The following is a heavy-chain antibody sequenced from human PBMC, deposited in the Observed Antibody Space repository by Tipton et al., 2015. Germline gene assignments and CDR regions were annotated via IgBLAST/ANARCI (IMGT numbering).Heavy chain of an antibody. CDR2: IHRTGSPI. CDR3: AKRLGTSIVGATYFDY. J-gene: IGHJ4*02. CDR1: GFTFSDYY. Sequence: SLRLSCAASGFTFSDYYMTWLRQAPGRGLEWVSYIHRTGSPIYYADSVKGRFTISRDNSKNTLYLQMNSLRAEDTAVYYCAKRLGTSIVGATYFDYWGQGTLVTVSS. V-gene: IGHV3-11*01. D-gene: IGHD1-26*01.